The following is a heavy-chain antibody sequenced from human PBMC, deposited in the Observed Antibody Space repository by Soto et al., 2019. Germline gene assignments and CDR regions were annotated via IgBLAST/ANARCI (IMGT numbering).Heavy chain of an antibody. Sequence: SETLSLTCTVSGGSISSSSYYWGWIRQPPGKGLEWIGSIYYSGSTYYNPSLKSRVTISVDTSKNQFSLKLSSVTAADTAVYYCATIGAYGDFVDYWGQGTLVTVSS. D-gene: IGHD4-17*01. J-gene: IGHJ4*02. CDR2: IYYSGST. V-gene: IGHV4-39*01. CDR3: ATIGAYGDFVDY. CDR1: GGSISSSSYY.